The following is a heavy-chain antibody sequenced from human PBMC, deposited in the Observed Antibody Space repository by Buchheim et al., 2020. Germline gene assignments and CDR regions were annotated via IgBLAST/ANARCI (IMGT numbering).Heavy chain of an antibody. D-gene: IGHD3-10*01. J-gene: IGHJ6*02. V-gene: IGHV3-15*07. CDR3: TTDSSGLWFGEFAYGMDV. Sequence: EVQLVESGGGLVKPGGSLRLSCAASGFTFGNAWMNWVRQAPGKGLEWVGRIKSKTDGGTTDYAAPVKGRFTISRDDSKNTLYLQMNSLKTEDTAVYYCTTDSSGLWFGEFAYGMDVWGQGTT. CDR1: GFTFGNAW. CDR2: IKSKTDGGTT.